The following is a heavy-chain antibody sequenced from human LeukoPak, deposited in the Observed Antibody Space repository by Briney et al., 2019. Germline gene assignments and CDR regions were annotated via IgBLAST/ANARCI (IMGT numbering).Heavy chain of an antibody. CDR3: AKVATYGDYYWYFDY. V-gene: IGHV3-30*18. J-gene: IGHJ4*02. CDR2: ISYDGSNK. Sequence: GSLRLSCAASGFTFSSYGMHWVRQAPGKGLEWVAVISYDGSNKYYADSVKGRFTISRDNSKNTLYLQMNSLRAEDTAVYYCAKVATYGDYYWYFDYWGQGTLVTVSS. D-gene: IGHD4-17*01. CDR1: GFTFSSYG.